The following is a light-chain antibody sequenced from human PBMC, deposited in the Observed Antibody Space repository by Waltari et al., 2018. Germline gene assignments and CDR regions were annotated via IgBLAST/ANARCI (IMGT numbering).Light chain of an antibody. CDR2: DAS. CDR1: QDISKY. CDR3: QQYDNLPLT. V-gene: IGKV1-33*01. J-gene: IGKJ4*01. Sequence: DIQMTQSPSSLSASVGDRVTITCQASQDISKYLNWYQQKPGKAPKLLIYDASNLKTGVPSRFSGSGSGTDVTFTISSLQPEDIATYYCQQYDNLPLTFGGGTKVEIK.